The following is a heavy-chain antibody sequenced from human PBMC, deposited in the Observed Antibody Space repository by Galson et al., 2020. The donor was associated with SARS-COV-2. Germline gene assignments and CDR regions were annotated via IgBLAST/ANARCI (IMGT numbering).Heavy chain of an antibody. Sequence: GESLKISCAASGFTFSSYSMNWVRQAPGKGLEWVSSISSSSSYIYYADSVKGRFTISRDNAKNSLYLQMNSLRAEDRAVYYCARDYYGSGSYFYYWGQGTLVTVSS. CDR3: ARDYYGSGSYFYY. D-gene: IGHD3-10*01. CDR1: GFTFSSYS. V-gene: IGHV3-21*01. J-gene: IGHJ4*02. CDR2: ISSSSSYI.